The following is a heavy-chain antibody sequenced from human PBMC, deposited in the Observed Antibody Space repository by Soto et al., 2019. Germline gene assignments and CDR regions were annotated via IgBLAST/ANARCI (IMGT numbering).Heavy chain of an antibody. V-gene: IGHV1-18*01. D-gene: IGHD2-2*01. CDR2: ISLYSDGT. CDR1: GYTFSNYG. Sequence: QVQLVQSGGEVKRPGASVKVSCKTSGYTFSNYGITWVRQAPGQPLEWLGWISLYSDGTNYAQKFQGRVSITTDTSTTTAYMELRSLRSDETAVYYGAIVVPGAEAWFGPWGQGTLVTVSS. CDR3: AIVVPGAEAWFGP. J-gene: IGHJ5*02.